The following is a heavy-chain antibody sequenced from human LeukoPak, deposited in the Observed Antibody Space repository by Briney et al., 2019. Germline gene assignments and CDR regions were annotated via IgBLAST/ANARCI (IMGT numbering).Heavy chain of an antibody. D-gene: IGHD6-13*01. V-gene: IGHV1-2*02. CDR2: NNPNSGGT. CDR3: ARESVIIAAAGKGFDY. J-gene: IGHJ4*02. Sequence: ASVKVSCKASGYTFTGYYMHWVRQAPGQGLEWMGWNNPNSGGTNYAQKFQGRVTMTRDTSISTAYMELSRLRSDDTAVYYCARESVIIAAAGKGFDYWGQGTLVTVSS. CDR1: GYTFTGYY.